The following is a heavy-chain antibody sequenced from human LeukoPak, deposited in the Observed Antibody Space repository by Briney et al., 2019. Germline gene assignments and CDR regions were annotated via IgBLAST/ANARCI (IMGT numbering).Heavy chain of an antibody. J-gene: IGHJ4*02. D-gene: IGHD6-13*01. V-gene: IGHV3-48*04. CDR2: ISSSGSTI. CDR1: GFSVYDYN. CDR3: ARDRAALIDY. Sequence: GGSLRLSCAASGFSVYDYNMKWVRQAPGKGLEWVSYISSSGSTIYYADSVKGRFTISRDNAKNSLYLQMNSLRAEDTAVYYCARDRAALIDYWGQGTLVTVSS.